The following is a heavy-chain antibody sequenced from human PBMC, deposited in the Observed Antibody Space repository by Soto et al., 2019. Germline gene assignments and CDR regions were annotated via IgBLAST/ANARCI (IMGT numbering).Heavy chain of an antibody. V-gene: IGHV1-8*01. CDR3: ARATSRVRLLPHGY. J-gene: IGHJ4*02. Sequence: ASVNVSFKSSGYTFTSYDINWVRRATGQGLEWMGWMNPNSGNTCYAQKFQGRVTMTRNTSISTAYMELSSLRSEDTAVYYCARATSRVRLLPHGYWGQGTLVTVSS. D-gene: IGHD2-15*01. CDR1: GYTFTSYD. CDR2: MNPNSGNT.